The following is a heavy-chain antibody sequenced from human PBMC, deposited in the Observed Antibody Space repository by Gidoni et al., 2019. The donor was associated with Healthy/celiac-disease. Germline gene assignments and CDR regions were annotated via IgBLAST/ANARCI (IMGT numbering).Heavy chain of an antibody. CDR2: ISGSGGST. Sequence: EVQLLESGGGLVQPGGSLRLSCAASGFTFSSYAMSWVRQAPGKGLEWVSAISGSGGSTYYADSVKGRFTISRDNSKNTLYLQMNSLRAEDTAVYYCGGTGIAARPYYVDYWGQGTLVTVSS. V-gene: IGHV3-23*01. CDR3: GGTGIAARPYYVDY. D-gene: IGHD6-6*01. J-gene: IGHJ4*02. CDR1: GFTFSSYA.